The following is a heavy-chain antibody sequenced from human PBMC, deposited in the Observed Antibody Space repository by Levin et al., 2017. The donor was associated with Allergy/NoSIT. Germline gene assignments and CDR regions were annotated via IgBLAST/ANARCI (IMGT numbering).Heavy chain of an antibody. J-gene: IGHJ4*02. V-gene: IGHV3-30-3*01. CDR1: GFTFSSYA. CDR3: ARQERGYSSGWPSTPWDY. CDR2: ISYDGSNK. D-gene: IGHD6-19*01. Sequence: GGSLRLSCAASGFTFSSYAMHWVRQAPGKGLEWVAVISYDGSNKYYADSVKGRFTISRDNSKNTLYLQMNSLRAEDTAVYYCARQERGYSSGWPSTPWDYWGQGTLVTVSS.